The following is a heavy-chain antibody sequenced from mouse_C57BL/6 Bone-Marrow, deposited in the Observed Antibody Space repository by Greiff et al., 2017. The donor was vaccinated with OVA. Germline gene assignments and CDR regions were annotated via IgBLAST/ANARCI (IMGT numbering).Heavy chain of an antibody. CDR3: ASFYYGSSYDWYFDV. CDR2: INPNYGTT. J-gene: IGHJ1*03. CDR1: GYSFTDYN. Sequence: EVKLMESGPELVKPGASVKISCKASGYSFTDYNMNWVKQSNGKSLEWIGVINPNYGTTSYNQKFKGKATLTVDQSSSTAYMQLNSLTSEDSAVYYCASFYYGSSYDWYFDVWGTGTTVTVSS. V-gene: IGHV1-39*01. D-gene: IGHD1-1*01.